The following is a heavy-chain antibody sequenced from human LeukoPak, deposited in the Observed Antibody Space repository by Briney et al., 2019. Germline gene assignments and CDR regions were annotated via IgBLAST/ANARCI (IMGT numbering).Heavy chain of an antibody. D-gene: IGHD6-13*01. J-gene: IGHJ4*02. CDR2: ICAYNGNT. CDR3: ARERGYSSSWYFPFDY. Sequence: ASVKVSCKASGYTFTSYGICWVRQAPGQGLEWMGWICAYNGNTNYAQKLQGRVTMTTDTSTSTAYMELRSLRSDDTAVYYCARERGYSSSWYFPFDYWGQGTLVTVSS. CDR1: GYTFTSYG. V-gene: IGHV1-18*01.